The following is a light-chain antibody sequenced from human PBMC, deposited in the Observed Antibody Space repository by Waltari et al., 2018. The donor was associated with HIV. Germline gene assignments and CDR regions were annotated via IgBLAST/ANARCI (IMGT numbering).Light chain of an antibody. J-gene: IGLJ3*02. Sequence: QSALTQPASVSGSPGQSITISCTGTSSDVGGYNYVSWYQQHPGKAPKLMIYDVNKRPSGVPDRFSGSKSGNTASLTISGLQAEDEADYYCYSYAGSYTHWVFGGGTKLTVL. CDR2: DVN. CDR3: YSYAGSYTHWV. V-gene: IGLV2-11*01. CDR1: SSDVGGYNY.